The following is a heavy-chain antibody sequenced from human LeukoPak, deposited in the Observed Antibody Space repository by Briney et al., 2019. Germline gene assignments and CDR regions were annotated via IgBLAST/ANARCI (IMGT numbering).Heavy chain of an antibody. V-gene: IGHV1-2*02. CDR3: ARDGLYYYDSSGYDYYYYYMDV. Sequence: ASVKVSRKASGYTFTSYGISWVRQAPGQGLEWMGWINPNSGGTNYAQKFQGRVTMTRDTSISTAYMELSRLRSDDTAVYYCARDGLYYYDSSGYDYYYYYMDVWGKGTTVTISS. CDR2: INPNSGGT. CDR1: GYTFTSYG. J-gene: IGHJ6*03. D-gene: IGHD3-22*01.